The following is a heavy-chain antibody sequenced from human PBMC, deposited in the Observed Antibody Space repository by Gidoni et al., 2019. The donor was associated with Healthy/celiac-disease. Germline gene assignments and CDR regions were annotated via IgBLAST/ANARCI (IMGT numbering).Heavy chain of an antibody. J-gene: IGHJ3*02. CDR2: ISGSGGST. Sequence: EVQLLESGGGLVQPGGSLRLSCAASGFTFSSYAMSWVRQAPGKGLEWVSAISGSGGSTYYADSVKGRFTISRDNSKNTLYLQMNSLRAEDTAVYYCAKDRGYGYSYDYEGFDAFDIWGQGTMVTVSS. CDR1: GFTFSSYA. D-gene: IGHD5-18*01. CDR3: AKDRGYGYSYDYEGFDAFDI. V-gene: IGHV3-23*01.